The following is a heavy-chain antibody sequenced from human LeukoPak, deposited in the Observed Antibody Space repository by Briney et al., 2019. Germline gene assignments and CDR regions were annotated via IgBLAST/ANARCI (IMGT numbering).Heavy chain of an antibody. D-gene: IGHD3-22*01. CDR3: ARVRTYYDSSGYYYVSAFDI. Sequence: GGSLRLSCAASGFTFDDYGMSWVRQAPGKGLEWVSGINWNGGGTGYADSVKGRFTISRDNAKNSLYLQMNSLRAEDTALYYCARVRTYYDSSGYYYVSAFDIWGQGTMVTVSS. CDR1: GFTFDDYG. J-gene: IGHJ3*02. CDR2: INWNGGGT. V-gene: IGHV3-20*04.